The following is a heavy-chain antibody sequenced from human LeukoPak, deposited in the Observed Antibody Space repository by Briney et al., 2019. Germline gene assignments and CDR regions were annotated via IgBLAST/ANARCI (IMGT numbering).Heavy chain of an antibody. Sequence: PGGSLRLSCAASGFTLSDYYMTWIRQAPGKGLGCLSCISSSGDTIYYADSVKGRFTVSRDNAENSLYLQMNSLRAEDTAMYYCARQGSEIDYWGQGTLVTVSS. CDR3: ARQGSEIDY. V-gene: IGHV3-11*01. CDR2: ISSSGDTI. CDR1: GFTLSDYY. J-gene: IGHJ4*02.